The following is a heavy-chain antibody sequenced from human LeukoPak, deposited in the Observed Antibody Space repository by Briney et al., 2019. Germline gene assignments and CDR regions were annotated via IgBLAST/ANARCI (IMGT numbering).Heavy chain of an antibody. J-gene: IGHJ3*02. CDR2: IIPIFGTA. V-gene: IGHV1-69*13. Sequence: ASVKVSCKASGGTFSSYAISWVRQAPGQGLEWMGGIIPIFGTANYAQKFQGRVTITADESTSTAYMELSSLRSEDTAVYYCARGGPDYVWGSYRIAVAFDIWGQGTMVTVSS. D-gene: IGHD3-16*02. CDR1: GGTFSSYA. CDR3: ARGGPDYVWGSYRIAVAFDI.